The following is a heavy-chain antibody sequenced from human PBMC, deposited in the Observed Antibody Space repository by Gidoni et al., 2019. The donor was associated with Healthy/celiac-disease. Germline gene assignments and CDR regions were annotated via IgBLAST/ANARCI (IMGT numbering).Heavy chain of an antibody. CDR1: GGSISSSSYY. Sequence: QLQLQESGPGLVKPSETLSLTCTVSGGSISSSSYYWGWIRQPPGKGLEWIGSIYYSGSTYYNPSLKSRVTISVDTSKNQFSLKLSSVTAADTAVYYCARLLRLNYGISDYWGQGTLVTVSS. CDR3: ARLLRLNYGISDY. J-gene: IGHJ4*02. V-gene: IGHV4-39*01. CDR2: IYYSGST. D-gene: IGHD4-17*01.